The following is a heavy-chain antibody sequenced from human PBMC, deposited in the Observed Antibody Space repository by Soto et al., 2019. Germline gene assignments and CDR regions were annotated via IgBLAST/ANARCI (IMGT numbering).Heavy chain of an antibody. V-gene: IGHV1-18*01. Sequence: ASVKVSCKASGYTFTSYDISCVRQAPEQGLEWMGWISGKNGNTNYAQKLQGRVTLTTDTSTSTAYMELRSLRSDDTAVYYCARVSSSIVVVPDYGMDVWGQGTTVTVSS. CDR1: GYTFTSYD. CDR3: ARVSSSIVVVPDYGMDV. D-gene: IGHD2-15*01. J-gene: IGHJ6*02. CDR2: ISGKNGNT.